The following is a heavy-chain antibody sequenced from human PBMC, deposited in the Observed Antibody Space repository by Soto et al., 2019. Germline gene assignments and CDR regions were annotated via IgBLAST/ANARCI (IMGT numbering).Heavy chain of an antibody. D-gene: IGHD3-22*01. CDR2: IYYSGST. CDR3: ARVHLPLYYDSSGYSYYFDY. J-gene: IGHJ4*02. CDR1: GGSITSYY. Sequence: SETLSLTCTVSGGSITSYYWSWIRQPPGKGLEWIGYIYYSGSTNYNPSLKSRVTISVDTSKNQFSLKLSSVTAADTAVYYCARVHLPLYYDSSGYSYYFDYWGQGTLVTVSS. V-gene: IGHV4-59*01.